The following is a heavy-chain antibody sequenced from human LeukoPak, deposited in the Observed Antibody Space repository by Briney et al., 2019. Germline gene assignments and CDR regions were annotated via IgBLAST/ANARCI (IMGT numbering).Heavy chain of an antibody. CDR1: GFTFSSYA. V-gene: IGHV3-23*01. CDR2: ISGSGGST. CDR3: ATSKPRPGYYYYYYMDV. D-gene: IGHD1-14*01. Sequence: GGSQRLSCAASGFTFSSYAMSWVRQAPGKGLEWVSAISGSGGSTYYADSVKGRFTISRDNSKNTLYLQMNSLRAEDTAVYYCATSKPRPGYYYYYYMDVWGKGTTVTVSS. J-gene: IGHJ6*03.